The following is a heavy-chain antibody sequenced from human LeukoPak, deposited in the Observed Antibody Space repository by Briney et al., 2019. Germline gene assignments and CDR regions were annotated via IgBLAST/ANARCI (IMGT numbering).Heavy chain of an antibody. CDR3: ARGRLAYDFWSGYYWGDNSLLNWFDP. D-gene: IGHD3-3*01. Sequence: ASVKVSCKASGYTFTSYDINWVRQATGQGLEWVGWMNPNSGNTGYAQKFQGRVTITRNTSRSTAYMELTSLRSEATAVYYCARGRLAYDFWSGYYWGDNSLLNWFDPWGQGTLVTVSS. J-gene: IGHJ5*02. CDR2: MNPNSGNT. CDR1: GYTFTSYD. V-gene: IGHV1-8*01.